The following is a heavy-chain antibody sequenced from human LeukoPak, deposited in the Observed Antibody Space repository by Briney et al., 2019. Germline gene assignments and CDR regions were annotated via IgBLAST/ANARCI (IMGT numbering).Heavy chain of an antibody. CDR2: ISGSGGST. Sequence: GGSLRLSCAASGFTFSSYAMSWVRQATGKGLEWVSAISGSGGSTYYADSVKGRFTISRDNSKNTLYLQMNSLRAEDTAVYYCAKDVGYYDSSGFDYWGQGTLVTVSS. CDR3: AKDVGYYDSSGFDY. CDR1: GFTFSSYA. J-gene: IGHJ4*02. V-gene: IGHV3-23*01. D-gene: IGHD3-22*01.